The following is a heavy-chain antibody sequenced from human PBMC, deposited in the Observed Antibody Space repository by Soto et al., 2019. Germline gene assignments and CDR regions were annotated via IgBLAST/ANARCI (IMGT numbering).Heavy chain of an antibody. V-gene: IGHV1-18*01. D-gene: IGHD6-13*01. Sequence: ASVKVSCKASGYTFTSYGISWVRQAPGQGLEWMGWIGAYNGNTNHAQKFQGRVTMTTDTSTSTAYMELRSLRSDDTAVYYCARDRVGVAAAGYDYWGQGTLVTVSS. CDR3: ARDRVGVAAAGYDY. J-gene: IGHJ4*02. CDR1: GYTFTSYG. CDR2: IGAYNGNT.